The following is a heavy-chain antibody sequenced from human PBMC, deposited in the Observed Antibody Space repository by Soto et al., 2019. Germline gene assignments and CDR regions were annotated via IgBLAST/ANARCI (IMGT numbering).Heavy chain of an antibody. V-gene: IGHV3-30-3*01. Sequence: VQLVESGGGVVQPGRSLRLSCAASGFTFSSYPMYWLRQAPGKGLEWVALLSYDGGDKYYADSVKGRFSISRDNSQNTLYLQMNTLRAEDTAVYYCARWNVQHDSYGYFWGQGTLVTVSS. D-gene: IGHD5-18*01. J-gene: IGHJ4*02. CDR1: GFTFSSYP. CDR3: ARWNVQHDSYGYF. CDR2: LSYDGGDK.